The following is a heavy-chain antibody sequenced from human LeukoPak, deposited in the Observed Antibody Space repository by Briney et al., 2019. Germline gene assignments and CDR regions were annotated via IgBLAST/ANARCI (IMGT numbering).Heavy chain of an antibody. V-gene: IGHV3-23*01. D-gene: IGHD6-13*01. Sequence: GRSLRLSCAASGFTFSSYAMSWVRQPPGKGLEWVSAISGSCGSTYYADSVKGRFTISRDNSKTTLYLQMNSLRAEDTAVYYCAKGSRSWYTRGGSNLDYWGQGTLVTVSS. CDR2: ISGSCGST. CDR1: GFTFSSYA. J-gene: IGHJ4*02. CDR3: AKGSRSWYTRGGSNLDY.